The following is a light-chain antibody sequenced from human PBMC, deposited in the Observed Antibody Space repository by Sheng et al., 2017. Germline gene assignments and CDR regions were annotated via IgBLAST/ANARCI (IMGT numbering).Light chain of an antibody. CDR2: DAS. Sequence: AVQLTQSPPSLSASVGDRVTITCRASQGISNGLAWYQQKAGKAPKVLIYDASTLESGVPSRFSGRGFGTDFTLTISSLQPEDFATYYCQQYYSYPMSFGPGTKVDIK. CDR1: QGISNG. CDR3: QQYYSYPMS. J-gene: IGKJ3*01. V-gene: IGKV1-13*02.